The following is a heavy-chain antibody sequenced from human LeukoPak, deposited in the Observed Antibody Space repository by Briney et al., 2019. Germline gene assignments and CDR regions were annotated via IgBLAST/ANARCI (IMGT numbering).Heavy chain of an antibody. CDR2: IKQDGSEK. V-gene: IGHV3-7*01. CDR1: GFTFSSYW. CDR3: ARRGCSGGSCYTLYYFDY. Sequence: GGSLRLSCAASGFTFSSYWMSWVRQAPGKGLEWVANIKQDGSEKYYVDSVKGRFTISRDNAKNSLYLQMNSLRAEDTAVYYCARRGCSGGSCYTLYYFDYWGQGTLVTVSS. J-gene: IGHJ4*02. D-gene: IGHD2-15*01.